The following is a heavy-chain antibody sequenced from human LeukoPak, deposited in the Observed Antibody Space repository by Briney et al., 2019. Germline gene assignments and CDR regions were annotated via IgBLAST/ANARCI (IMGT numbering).Heavy chain of an antibody. Sequence: SGPTLVNPTQTLTLTCTFSEFSLRPSGMCVSWIRQPPGKALEWLALMDRDDDKYCSTSLKTRLTISQDTSKTQVVLTMTNMDPVDTATYYCARRQSSRWYDDAFDIGGQGTMVTVSS. CDR2: MDRDDDK. CDR3: ARRQSSRWYDDAFDI. CDR1: EFSLRPSGMC. D-gene: IGHD6-13*01. J-gene: IGHJ3*02. V-gene: IGHV2-70*01.